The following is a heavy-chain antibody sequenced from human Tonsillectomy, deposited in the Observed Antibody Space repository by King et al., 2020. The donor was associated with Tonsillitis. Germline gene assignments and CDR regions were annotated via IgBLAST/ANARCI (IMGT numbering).Heavy chain of an antibody. CDR3: TTDRWNYGGIDY. V-gene: IGHV3-15*01. CDR2: IKSDTDGGTT. Sequence: VQLVESGGGLVKPGGSLRLSCAASGFSFNIAWMSWVRQAPGKGLEWVGRIKSDTDGGTTDYDAPVKGRFAISRDDSKNTLYLQMNSLKVEDTAVYYCTTDRWNYGGIDYWGQGTLVTVSS. J-gene: IGHJ4*02. CDR1: GFSFNIAW. D-gene: IGHD1-7*01.